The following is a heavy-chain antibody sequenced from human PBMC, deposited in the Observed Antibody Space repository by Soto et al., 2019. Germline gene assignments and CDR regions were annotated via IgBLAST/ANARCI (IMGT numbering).Heavy chain of an antibody. D-gene: IGHD3-10*01. CDR2: INPFDGSR. CDR3: SRVDPGETSPFDH. V-gene: IGHV1-46*03. CDR1: GYIFTSYY. J-gene: IGHJ4*02. Sequence: QVQLVQSGAEVKKPGASVKVSCKASGYIFTSYYIHWVRQAPGQGLEWMGWINPFDGSRMFAQSFQGRVTMTRDTSTSTVSMEVSSLRSEDTAVYYCSRVDPGETSPFDHWGQGTLVTVSS.